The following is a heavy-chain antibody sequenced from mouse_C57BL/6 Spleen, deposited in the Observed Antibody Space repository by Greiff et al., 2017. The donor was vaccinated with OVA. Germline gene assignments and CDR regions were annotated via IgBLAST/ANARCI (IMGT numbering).Heavy chain of an antibody. CDR3: ASITTVVARDY. J-gene: IGHJ2*01. CDR2: IDPSDSYT. CDR1: GYTFTSYW. Sequence: QVQLQQSGAELVRPGTSVKLSCKASGYTFTSYWMHWVKQRPGQGLEWIGVIDPSDSYTNYNQKFKGKATLTVDTSSSTAYMQLSSLTSEDSAVYYCASITTVVARDYWGQGTTLTVSS. V-gene: IGHV1-59*01. D-gene: IGHD1-1*01.